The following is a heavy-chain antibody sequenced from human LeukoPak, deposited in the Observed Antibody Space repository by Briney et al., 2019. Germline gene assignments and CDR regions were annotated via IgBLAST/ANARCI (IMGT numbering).Heavy chain of an antibody. V-gene: IGHV5-51*01. CDR3: ARLGSGSYYYFDY. Sequence: GESLKISCKGSGYSFTNYWIGWVRQTSGKGLEWMGIFYPGDSDTKYSPSFQGQVTISADKSISTAYLQWSSLKASDTAMYYCARLGSGSYYYFDYWGQGTLVTVSS. J-gene: IGHJ4*02. D-gene: IGHD1-26*01. CDR1: GYSFTNYW. CDR2: FYPGDSDT.